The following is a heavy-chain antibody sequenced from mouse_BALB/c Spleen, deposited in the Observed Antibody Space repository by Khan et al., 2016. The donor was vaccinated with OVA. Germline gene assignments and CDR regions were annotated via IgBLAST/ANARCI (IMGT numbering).Heavy chain of an antibody. CDR1: GHTFTKFG. CDR2: INTYTGEP. Sequence: QIQLVQSGPELKKPGETVKISCKASGHTFTKFGMNWVKQAPGKGLKWMGWINTYTGEPTYADDFNGRFTFSLETSASTAYLQINNLQNEDTATYFCARPPYFSYVLDNWGQGTSVTGSS. CDR3: ARPPYFSYVLDN. V-gene: IGHV9-3-1*01. D-gene: IGHD2-10*01. J-gene: IGHJ4*01.